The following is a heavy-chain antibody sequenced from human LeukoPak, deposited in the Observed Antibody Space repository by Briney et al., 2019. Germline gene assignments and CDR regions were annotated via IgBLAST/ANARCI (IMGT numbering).Heavy chain of an antibody. J-gene: IGHJ4*02. D-gene: IGHD5-18*01. CDR3: ARVTAMVTGSSDY. CDR2: IIPIFGTA. Sequence: GSSVKVSCKASGGTFSTYAISWLRQAPGQGLEWMGGIIPIFGTANYAQKFQGRVTITADESTSTAYMELSSLRSEDTAVYYCARVTAMVTGSSDYWGQGTLVTVSS. CDR1: GGTFSTYA. V-gene: IGHV1-69*01.